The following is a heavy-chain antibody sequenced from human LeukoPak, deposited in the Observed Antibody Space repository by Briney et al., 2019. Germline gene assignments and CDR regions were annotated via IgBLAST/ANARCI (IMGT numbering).Heavy chain of an antibody. V-gene: IGHV3-7*03. Sequence: GGSLRLSCAASGFTFSTSWMSWVRQAPGKGLEWVANIKEDGSEKYYVGSVKGRFTISRDNAKNSLYLQMNSLRAEDTALYYCAKGWEYCGGGSCFRSEGGPFDYWGQGTLVTVSS. D-gene: IGHD2-15*01. CDR1: GFTFSTSW. CDR3: AKGWEYCGGGSCFRSEGGPFDY. J-gene: IGHJ4*02. CDR2: IKEDGSEK.